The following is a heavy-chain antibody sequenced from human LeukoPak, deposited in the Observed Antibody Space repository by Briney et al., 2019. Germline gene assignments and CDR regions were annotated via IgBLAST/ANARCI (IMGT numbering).Heavy chain of an antibody. CDR1: GGSFSGYY. V-gene: IGHV4-34*01. Sequence: SETLSLTCAVYGGSFSGYYWSWIRQPPGKGLEWIGEINHSGSTNYNPSLKSRVTISVDTSKNQFSLKLSSVTAADTAVYYCARRRQRLRSLFDYWGQGTLVTVSS. CDR2: INHSGST. J-gene: IGHJ4*02. CDR3: ARRRQRLRSLFDY. D-gene: IGHD6-25*01.